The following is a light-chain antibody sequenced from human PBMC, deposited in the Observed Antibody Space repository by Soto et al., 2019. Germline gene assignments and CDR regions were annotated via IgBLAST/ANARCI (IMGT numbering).Light chain of an antibody. Sequence: DIVMTQSPDSLAVSLGERATINCKSSQSVLHSSNNKNFLSWYQHRPGQPPKLLIYWASTRESGVPDRFSGSVSGTDFTLTIDSLQAEDVAFYYCQQYYYTPPTFGQGTKLEIK. CDR1: QSVLHSSNNKNF. CDR2: WAS. V-gene: IGKV4-1*01. CDR3: QQYYYTPPT. J-gene: IGKJ2*01.